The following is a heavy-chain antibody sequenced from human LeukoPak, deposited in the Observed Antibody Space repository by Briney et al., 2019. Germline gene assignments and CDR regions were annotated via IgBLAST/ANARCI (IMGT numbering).Heavy chain of an antibody. D-gene: IGHD3-10*01. Sequence: PGRSLRLSCAASGFTFDDYAMHWVRQAPGKGLEWIAGINKNSGSMGYADSVKGRFTISRDNAKNSLYLQMNSLRAEDTALYYCATRYASGPIADYWGQGTLVTVSS. CDR2: INKNSGSM. CDR3: ATRYASGPIADY. J-gene: IGHJ4*02. V-gene: IGHV3-9*01. CDR1: GFTFDDYA.